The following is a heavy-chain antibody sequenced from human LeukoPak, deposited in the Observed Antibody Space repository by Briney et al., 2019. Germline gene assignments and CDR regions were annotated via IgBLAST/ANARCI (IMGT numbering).Heavy chain of an antibody. Sequence: SETLSLTCTVSGGSISSYYWSWIRQPPGKGLEWIGYIYTSGSTNYNPSLKSRVTMSVDTSKNQFSLKLSSVTAADTAVYYCARVGTGYYSFDYWGQGTLVTVSS. D-gene: IGHD3/OR15-3a*01. CDR1: GGSISSYY. CDR2: IYTSGST. J-gene: IGHJ4*02. V-gene: IGHV4-4*08. CDR3: ARVGTGYYSFDY.